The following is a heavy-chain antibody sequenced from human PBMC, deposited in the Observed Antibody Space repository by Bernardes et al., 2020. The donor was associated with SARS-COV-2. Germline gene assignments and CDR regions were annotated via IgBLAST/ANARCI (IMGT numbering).Heavy chain of an antibody. CDR3: ARVRLKGVPAAKVDAFDI. D-gene: IGHD2-2*01. CDR2: IYYSGST. J-gene: IGHJ3*02. Sequence: SETLSLTCTVSGGSISSGGYYWSWIRQHPGKGLEWIGYIYYSGSTYYNPSLKSLVTISVDTSKNQFSLKLSSVTAADTAVYYCARVRLKGVPAAKVDAFDIWGQGTMVTVSS. CDR1: GGSISSGGYY. V-gene: IGHV4-31*01.